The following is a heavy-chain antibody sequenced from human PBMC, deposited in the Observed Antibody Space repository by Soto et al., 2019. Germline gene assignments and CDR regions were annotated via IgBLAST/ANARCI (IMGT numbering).Heavy chain of an antibody. J-gene: IGHJ4*02. Sequence: EVQLVESGGGLVQPGGSLRLSCAASGFTFANHWMHWVRQAPGKGLEWVLRVISDGKTIDYADSVKGRLAVSRDNAKNTLYLQMNSLRAEDTAVYYCATAEVDHWGPGTLVTVSS. V-gene: IGHV3-74*01. CDR3: ATAEVDH. CDR2: VISDGKTI. CDR1: GFTFANHW.